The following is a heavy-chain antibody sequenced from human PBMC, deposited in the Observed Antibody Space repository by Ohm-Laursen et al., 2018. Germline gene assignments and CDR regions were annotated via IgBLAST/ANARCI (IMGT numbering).Heavy chain of an antibody. CDR1: GFIVSSTY. CDR3: AKDGEWELLRGYFDD. D-gene: IGHD1-26*01. Sequence: SLRLSCTASGFIVSSTYMDWVRQAPGKGLEYVAVIYTGGSTDYADSVKGRFTISRDNSKNTLYLQMNSLRAEDTAVYYCAKDGEWELLRGYFDDWGQGTLVTVSS. V-gene: IGHV3-53*01. J-gene: IGHJ4*02. CDR2: IYTGGST.